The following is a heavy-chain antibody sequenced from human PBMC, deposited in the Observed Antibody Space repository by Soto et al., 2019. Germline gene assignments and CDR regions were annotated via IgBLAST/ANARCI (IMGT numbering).Heavy chain of an antibody. V-gene: IGHV1-18*01. CDR3: ARDSGNLGNWAYFFDS. CDR2: ISAYNGNT. CDR1: GYTFTSFG. Sequence: QGQLVQSGAEVKKPGASVKVSCKASGYTFTSFGISWVRQAPGQGLEWMGWISAYNGNTNYAQKVQGRVTMTTDTXTXAAYMELRSLRSDDTAVYYCARDSGNLGNWAYFFDSWGQGTLVTVSS. D-gene: IGHD7-27*01. J-gene: IGHJ4*02.